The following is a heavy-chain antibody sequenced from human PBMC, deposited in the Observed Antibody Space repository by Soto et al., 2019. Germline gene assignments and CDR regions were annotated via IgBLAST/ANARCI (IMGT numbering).Heavy chain of an antibody. CDR1: GFTFSSYS. CDR2: ISSSSSYI. Sequence: GGSLRLSCAASGFTFSSYSMNWVRQAPGKGLEWVSSISSSSSYIYYADSVKGRFTISRDNAKNSLYLQMNSLRAEDTAEYYCARAGRWGIQLYGNWFDPWGQGTLVTVSS. CDR3: ARAGRWGIQLYGNWFDP. D-gene: IGHD5-18*01. V-gene: IGHV3-21*01. J-gene: IGHJ5*02.